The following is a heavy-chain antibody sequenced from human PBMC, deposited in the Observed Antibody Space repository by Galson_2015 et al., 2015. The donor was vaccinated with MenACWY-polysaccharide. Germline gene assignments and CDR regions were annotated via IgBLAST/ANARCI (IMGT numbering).Heavy chain of an antibody. CDR3: ARHSDSPGGWFDP. V-gene: IGHV3-33*01. CDR1: GFTFSSYG. CDR2: IRYDGSNK. D-gene: IGHD2-15*01. J-gene: IGHJ5*02. Sequence: SLRLSCAASGFTFSSYGMHWVRQAPGKGLEWVAFIRYDGSNKYYADSVKGRFTISRDNSKNMLYLQMSSLKASDTAMYYCARHSDSPGGWFDPWGQGTLVTVSS.